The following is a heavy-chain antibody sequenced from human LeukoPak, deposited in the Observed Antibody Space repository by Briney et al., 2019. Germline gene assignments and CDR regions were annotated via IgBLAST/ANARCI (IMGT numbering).Heavy chain of an antibody. CDR3: AKDTKRYCSGAICSNWFDP. Sequence: TGGSLRLSCAASGFTFSSYAMSWVRQAPGKGLEWVSAISGSGGGTYYADSVKGRFTISRDNSKNTLYLQMHSLRAEDTAVYYCAKDTKRYCSGAICSNWFDPWGRGTPVTVSS. V-gene: IGHV3-23*01. CDR2: ISGSGGGT. CDR1: GFTFSSYA. J-gene: IGHJ5*02. D-gene: IGHD2-15*01.